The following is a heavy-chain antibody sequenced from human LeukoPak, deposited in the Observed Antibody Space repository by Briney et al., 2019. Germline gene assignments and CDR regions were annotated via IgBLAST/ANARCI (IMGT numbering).Heavy chain of an antibody. V-gene: IGHV3-11*01. D-gene: IGHD6-25*01. J-gene: IGHJ6*03. CDR1: GFIFSDYS. Sequence: PGRSLRLSCAASGFIFSDYSMCWIRQAPGKGLEWVSYLSSTSNTIYYSDSVKGRFTMSRDNAKNSLFLELNSLRAEDTAVYFCARGLKRPTGYYHMDVWGKGTTVTVSS. CDR3: ARGLKRPTGYYHMDV. CDR2: LSSTSNTI.